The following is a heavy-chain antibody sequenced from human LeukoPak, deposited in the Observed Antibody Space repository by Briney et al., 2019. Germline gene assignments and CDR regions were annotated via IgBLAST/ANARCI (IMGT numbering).Heavy chain of an antibody. D-gene: IGHD2-15*01. CDR1: GGSISSGGYY. CDR2: IYYSGST. V-gene: IGHV4-31*03. J-gene: IGHJ4*02. CDR3: ARSCSGGSCLYY. Sequence: SETQSLTCTVSGGSISSGGYYWSWIRQHPGKGLEWIGYIYYSGSTSYNPSLKSRVTISVDTSKNQFSLKLSSVTAADTAVYYCARSCSGGSCLYYWGQGTLVTVSS.